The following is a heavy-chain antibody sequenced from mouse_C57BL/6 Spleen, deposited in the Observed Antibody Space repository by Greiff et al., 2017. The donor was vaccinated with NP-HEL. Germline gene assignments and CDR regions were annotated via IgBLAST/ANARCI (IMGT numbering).Heavy chain of an antibody. Sequence: EVKLMESGGGLVKPGGSLKLSCAASGFTFSDYGMHWVRQAPEKGLEWVAYISSGSSTIYYADTVKGRFTISRDNAKNTLFLQMTSLRSEDTAMYYCARWDVNAMDYWGQGTSVTVSS. CDR1: GFTFSDYG. J-gene: IGHJ4*01. CDR2: ISSGSSTI. V-gene: IGHV5-17*01. D-gene: IGHD4-1*01. CDR3: ARWDVNAMDY.